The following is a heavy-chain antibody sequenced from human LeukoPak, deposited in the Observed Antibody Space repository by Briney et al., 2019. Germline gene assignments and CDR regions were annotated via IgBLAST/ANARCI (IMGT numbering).Heavy chain of an antibody. Sequence: GGSLRLSCAASGFTFSDYYMSWIRQAPGKGLEWVSYISSSGSTIYYADSVKGRFTISRDNAKNSLYLQMNSLRAEDTAVYYCARRYYDFWSGYHEPIDYWGQGTLVTVSS. V-gene: IGHV3-11*01. J-gene: IGHJ4*02. CDR2: ISSSGSTI. CDR1: GFTFSDYY. D-gene: IGHD3-3*01. CDR3: ARRYYDFWSGYHEPIDY.